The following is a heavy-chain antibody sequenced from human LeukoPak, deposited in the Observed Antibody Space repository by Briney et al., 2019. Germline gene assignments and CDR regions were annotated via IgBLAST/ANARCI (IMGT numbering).Heavy chain of an antibody. V-gene: IGHV3-74*01. Sequence: GGSLRLSCAASGYTFTTYWIHWVRQAPGKGLVWVSLINSDGSNTGYADSVKGRFTISRDNAKNMVYPQMNSLRAEDTAVYYCIRDSSSSFDYWGQGTLVTVSS. D-gene: IGHD6-13*01. J-gene: IGHJ4*02. CDR2: INSDGSNT. CDR3: IRDSSSSFDY. CDR1: GYTFTTYW.